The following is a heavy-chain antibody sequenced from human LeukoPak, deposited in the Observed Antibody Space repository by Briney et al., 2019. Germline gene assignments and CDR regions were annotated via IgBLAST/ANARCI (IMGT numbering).Heavy chain of an antibody. V-gene: IGHV3-48*02. Sequence: GGSLRLSCAASGFTFSTYSMNWVRQAPGKGLEWVSYISSTSGSKYYADSVRGRFTISRDNAENLLYLQMNSLRDEDTAVYFCARDFDTSGYTFDFWGQGALVTVSS. CDR1: GFTFSTYS. D-gene: IGHD3-22*01. J-gene: IGHJ4*02. CDR2: ISSTSGSK. CDR3: ARDFDTSGYTFDF.